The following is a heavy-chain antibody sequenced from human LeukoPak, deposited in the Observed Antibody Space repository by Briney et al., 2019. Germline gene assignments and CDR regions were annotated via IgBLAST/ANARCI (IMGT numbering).Heavy chain of an antibody. V-gene: IGHV1-8*01. CDR3: ARSYWDRDYFDY. CDR1: GYTFTSYD. CDR2: MNPNSGNT. Sequence: ASVKVSCKASGYTFTSYDINWVRQATGQGLERMGWMNPNSGNTGYAQKFQGRVTMTRNTSISTAYMELSSLRSEDTAVYYCARSYWDRDYFDYWGQGTLVTVSS. D-gene: IGHD1-26*01. J-gene: IGHJ4*02.